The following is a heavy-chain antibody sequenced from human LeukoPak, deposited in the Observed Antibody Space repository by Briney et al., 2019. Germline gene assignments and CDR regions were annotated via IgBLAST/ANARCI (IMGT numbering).Heavy chain of an antibody. Sequence: PSETLSLTCTVSGASISSESYYWTWIRQPAGKGLEWIGRIYNTGSTKYNPSLKSRVTISIDTSKHKFSLKLNSVTAADTAVYYCARVMAVNPDWFDPWGQGTLVTVSS. CDR3: ARVMAVNPDWFDP. CDR2: IYNTGST. V-gene: IGHV4-61*02. D-gene: IGHD5-24*01. CDR1: GASISSESYY. J-gene: IGHJ5*02.